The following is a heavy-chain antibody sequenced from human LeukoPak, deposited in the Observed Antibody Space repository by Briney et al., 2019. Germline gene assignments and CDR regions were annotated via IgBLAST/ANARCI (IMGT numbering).Heavy chain of an antibody. Sequence: PPETLSLTCTVSGGSISSYYWSWLRQPPGKGLEWIGYIYYSGSTNYNPSLKSRVTISVDTSKNQFSLKLSSVTAADTAVYYCAMTRKEEMATIGSFDYWGQGTLVTVSS. D-gene: IGHD5-24*01. J-gene: IGHJ4*02. CDR1: GGSISSYY. V-gene: IGHV4-59*01. CDR2: IYYSGST. CDR3: AMTRKEEMATIGSFDY.